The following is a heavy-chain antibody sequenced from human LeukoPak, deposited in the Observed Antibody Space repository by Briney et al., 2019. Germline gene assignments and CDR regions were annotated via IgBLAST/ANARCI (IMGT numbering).Heavy chain of an antibody. D-gene: IGHD2-8*02. J-gene: IGHJ4*02. CDR2: ISGSGGST. Sequence: GGSLRLSCAASGFTFSSYAMSWVRQAPGKGLEWVSAISGSGGSTYYADSVKGRFTISRDNSKNKLYLQMNSLRAEDTAIYYCATYRQVLLPFESWGQGTLVTVSS. CDR3: ATYRQVLLPFES. V-gene: IGHV3-23*01. CDR1: GFTFSSYA.